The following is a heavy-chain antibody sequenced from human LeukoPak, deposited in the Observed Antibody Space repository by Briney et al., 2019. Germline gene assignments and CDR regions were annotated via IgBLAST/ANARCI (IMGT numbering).Heavy chain of an antibody. Sequence: ASVKVSCKASGYTFTGNYMHWVRQAPGQGLEWMGRINPNSGGTNYAQKFQGRVTMTRDTSISTAYMELSRLRSDDTAVYYCAVAPIPVVPAAMGGWFDPWGQGTLVTVSS. V-gene: IGHV1-2*06. CDR1: GYTFTGNY. CDR3: AVAPIPVVPAAMGGWFDP. J-gene: IGHJ5*02. CDR2: INPNSGGT. D-gene: IGHD2-2*01.